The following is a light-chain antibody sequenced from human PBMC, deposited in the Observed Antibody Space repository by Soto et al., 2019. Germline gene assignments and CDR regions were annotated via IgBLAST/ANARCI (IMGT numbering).Light chain of an antibody. CDR2: DVS. Sequence: QSALTQPASVFGSPGQSITISCTGTSSDVGGYNYVSWYQQHPGKAPKLMIYDVSNRPSGVSNRFSGSKSDNTASLTISGLQAEDEADYYCSSYTSTNSLVVFGGGTKLTVL. CDR1: SSDVGGYNY. CDR3: SSYTSTNSLVV. V-gene: IGLV2-14*03. J-gene: IGLJ2*01.